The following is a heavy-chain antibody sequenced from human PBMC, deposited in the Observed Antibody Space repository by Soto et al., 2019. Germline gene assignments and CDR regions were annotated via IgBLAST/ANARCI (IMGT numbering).Heavy chain of an antibody. CDR3: AREPGGLDV. CDR1: GFTFSNYW. J-gene: IGHJ6*02. V-gene: IGHV3-7*01. CDR2: IKKDGSQR. Sequence: EVQLVESGGGLVKPGGSLRLSCAASGFTFSNYWMNWVRQAPGRGLEWVANIKKDGSQRYYVDSVRGRFTISRDNAKNSLYLQMNGLRGEDTAVYYCAREPGGLDVWGQGTTVTVSS.